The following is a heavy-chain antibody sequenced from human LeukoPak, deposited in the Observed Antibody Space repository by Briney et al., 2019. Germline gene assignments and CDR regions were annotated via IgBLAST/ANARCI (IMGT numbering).Heavy chain of an antibody. J-gene: IGHJ4*02. CDR1: GFTFRSYG. Sequence: PGGSLRLSCAASGFTFRSYGMHWVRQDPAKGLERVSVIWFDGSNKYYVDSVKGRFTISRDNSNNTLYLQMNGLRAEDTAVYYCARDMDGSGWSSFDYWGQGTLVTVSS. CDR3: ARDMDGSGWSSFDY. CDR2: IWFDGSNK. D-gene: IGHD6-19*01. V-gene: IGHV3-33*01.